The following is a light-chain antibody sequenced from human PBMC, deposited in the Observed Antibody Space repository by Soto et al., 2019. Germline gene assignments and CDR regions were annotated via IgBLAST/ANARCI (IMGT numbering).Light chain of an antibody. V-gene: IGLV1-47*02. Sequence: QSVLTQPPSASGTPGQKVFISCSGSSSNIGGTNYAYWYQQLPGTAPKLLIYSNNQRPSGVPDRFSGSKSGTSASLAINGLQSEDEAYYYCAAWDDSLVGWVFGGGTKLTVL. CDR1: SSNIGGTNY. CDR2: SNN. J-gene: IGLJ3*02. CDR3: AAWDDSLVGWV.